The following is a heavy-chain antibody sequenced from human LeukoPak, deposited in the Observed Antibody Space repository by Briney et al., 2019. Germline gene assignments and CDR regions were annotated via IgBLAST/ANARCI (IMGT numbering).Heavy chain of an antibody. CDR3: AKGVVVAPDVTPFDY. D-gene: IGHD2-2*01. V-gene: IGHV3-23*01. CDR2: ISGRGASK. J-gene: IGHJ4*02. Sequence: PGGSLRLSCAASGFTFSSYAMSWVRQAPGKGLEWVSGISGRGASKYYAGSVKGRFTISRDNSKNTLYLQMNSLRAEDTAVYYCAKGVVVAPDVTPFDYWGQGTLVTVSS. CDR1: GFTFSSYA.